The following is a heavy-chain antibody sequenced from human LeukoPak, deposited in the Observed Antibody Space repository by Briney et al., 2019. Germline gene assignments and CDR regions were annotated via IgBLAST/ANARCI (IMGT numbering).Heavy chain of an antibody. J-gene: IGHJ4*02. D-gene: IGHD6-19*01. CDR2: IKQDGSEK. Sequence: GGSLRLSCTASGFTFSSYWMSWVRQAPGKGLEWVAIIKQDGSEKYYVDSVKGRFTISRDNAKNSVSLQMSSLRAEDTAVYYCARVSEQWLVLDYWGQGTQVTVSS. CDR1: GFTFSSYW. V-gene: IGHV3-7*01. CDR3: ARVSEQWLVLDY.